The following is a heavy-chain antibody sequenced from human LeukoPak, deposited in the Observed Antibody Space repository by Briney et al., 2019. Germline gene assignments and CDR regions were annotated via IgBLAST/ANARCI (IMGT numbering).Heavy chain of an antibody. Sequence: GESLKISCRGSGYSFTSYWIDWVRQMPGKGLGWEGIIYSCDTDTRYSPPFQGRVTITADKSISTAYLQESSLKTSDAAVFYCARHVGSRDYWGEGALVTVSP. CDR2: IYSCDTDT. D-gene: IGHD3-10*01. V-gene: IGHV5-51*01. J-gene: IGHJ4*02. CDR1: GYSFTSYW. CDR3: ARHVGSRDY.